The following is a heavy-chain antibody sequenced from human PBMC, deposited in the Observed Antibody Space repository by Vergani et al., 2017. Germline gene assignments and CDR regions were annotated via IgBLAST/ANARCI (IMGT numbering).Heavy chain of an antibody. J-gene: IGHJ4*02. V-gene: IGHV1-3*01. CDR1: GYTFTSYA. Sequence: QVQLVQSGAEVKKPGASVKVSCKASGYTFTSYAMHWVRQAPGQRLEWMGWINAGNGNTKYSQKFQGRVTITRDTSASTAYMELSSLRSEDTAVYYCARGPQARGAIFGVVIGFDYWGQGTLVTVSS. CDR2: INAGNGNT. CDR3: ARGPQARGAIFGVVIGFDY. D-gene: IGHD3-3*01.